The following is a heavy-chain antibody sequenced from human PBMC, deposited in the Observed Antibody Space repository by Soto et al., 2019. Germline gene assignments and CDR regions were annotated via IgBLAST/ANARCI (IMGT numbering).Heavy chain of an antibody. D-gene: IGHD3-16*01. CDR2: MNAKSGDT. CDR3: ARGNPFNYAGFDV. CDR1: GYTFSDFD. J-gene: IGHJ6*02. V-gene: IGHV1-8*01. Sequence: QAHMEQSGAELKRPGASVKVSCKASGYTFSDFDINWPRQASGQGPEWMGWMNAKSGDTFFAQRFPGKFNMSWDTSLSTAYMEVGSLTSDDTAIYYCARGNPFNYAGFDVLGQGTTVAVSS.